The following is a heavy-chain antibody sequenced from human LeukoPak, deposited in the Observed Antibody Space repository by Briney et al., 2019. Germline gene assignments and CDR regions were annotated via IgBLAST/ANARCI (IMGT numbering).Heavy chain of an antibody. J-gene: IGHJ4*02. Sequence: GGSLRLSCAASGFTFSSYAMHWVRQAPGKGLEWVAVISYDGSNKYYADSVKGRFTISRDNSKNTLYLQMNSLRAEDTPVYYCARGPSSSSHYWGQGTLVTVSS. CDR1: GFTFSSYA. CDR3: ARGPSSSSHY. D-gene: IGHD6-13*01. V-gene: IGHV3-30-3*01. CDR2: ISYDGSNK.